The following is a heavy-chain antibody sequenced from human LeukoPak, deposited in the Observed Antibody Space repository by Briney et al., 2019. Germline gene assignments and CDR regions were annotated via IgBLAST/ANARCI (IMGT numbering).Heavy chain of an antibody. CDR2: INPNSGGT. D-gene: IGHD3-9*01. CDR3: ARGDHYDVLTGFQTPSHLSDY. Sequence: ASVKVSCKASGYAFTAYYVHWVRQAPGQGLEWMGWINPNSGGTNYAQKFQGRVIMTRDTSISTAYMELSSLRSDDTAVYYCARGDHYDVLTGFQTPSHLSDYWGQGTLVTVSS. J-gene: IGHJ4*02. V-gene: IGHV1-2*02. CDR1: GYAFTAYY.